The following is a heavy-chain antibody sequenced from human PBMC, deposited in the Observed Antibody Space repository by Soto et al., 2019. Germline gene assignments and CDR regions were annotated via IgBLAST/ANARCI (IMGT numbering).Heavy chain of an antibody. Sequence: QVQLVQSGVEVKKPGASVKVSCKASGYTFISHGISWVRQAPGQGLEWMGWISGKNGNTNYPQKLQGRVTLTTDTSTSTAYMELRSLRSDDTAVYYCARVSSSIVVVPDYGMDVWGQGTTVTVS. CDR3: ARVSSSIVVVPDYGMDV. D-gene: IGHD2-15*01. J-gene: IGHJ6*02. CDR1: GYTFISHG. V-gene: IGHV1-18*04. CDR2: ISGKNGNT.